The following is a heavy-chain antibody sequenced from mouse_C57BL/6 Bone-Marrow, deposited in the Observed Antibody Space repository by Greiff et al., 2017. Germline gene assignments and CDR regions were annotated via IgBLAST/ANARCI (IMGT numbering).Heavy chain of an antibody. V-gene: IGHV1-69*01. CDR2: IDPSDSYT. CDR1: GYTFTSYW. J-gene: IGHJ2*01. D-gene: IGHD1-2*01. Sequence: QVQLQQPGAELVMPGASVKLSCKASGYTFTSYWMHWVKQRPGQGLEWIGEIDPSDSYTNYNQKFKGKSTLTVDKSSSTAYMQLSSLTSEDSAVYYRAPLLTTGFDYWGQGTTLTGSS. CDR3: APLLTTGFDY.